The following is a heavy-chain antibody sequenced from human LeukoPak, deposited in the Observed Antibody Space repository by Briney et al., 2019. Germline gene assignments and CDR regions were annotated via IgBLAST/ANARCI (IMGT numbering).Heavy chain of an antibody. CDR2: INPNSGGT. Sequence: ASVKVSCKASGYPFTGYYMHWVRQAPGQGLEWMGWINPNSGGTNYAQKFQGRVTMTRDTSISTAYMELSRLRSDDTAVYYCARDRPGYSSGWYSDYWGQGTLVTVSS. J-gene: IGHJ4*02. CDR1: GYPFTGYY. D-gene: IGHD6-19*01. CDR3: ARDRPGYSSGWYSDY. V-gene: IGHV1-2*02.